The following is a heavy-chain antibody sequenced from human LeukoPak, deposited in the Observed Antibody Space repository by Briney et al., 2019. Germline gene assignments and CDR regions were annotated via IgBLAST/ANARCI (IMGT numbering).Heavy chain of an antibody. J-gene: IGHJ4*02. Sequence: SETLSLACTVSGGSIASYYWSWIRQPPGKGLEWIGYVYYSGSTNYNPSLKSRVTISVDKSKNQFSLKLSSVTAADTAVYYCARDDSSGFDYWGQGTLVTVSS. D-gene: IGHD3-22*01. CDR2: VYYSGST. CDR3: ARDDSSGFDY. V-gene: IGHV4-59*01. CDR1: GGSIASYY.